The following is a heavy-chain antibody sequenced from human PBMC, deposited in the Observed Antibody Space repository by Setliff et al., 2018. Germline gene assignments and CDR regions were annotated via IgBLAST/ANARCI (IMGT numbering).Heavy chain of an antibody. V-gene: IGHV3-7*01. Sequence: GGSLRLSCAASGFDFKTHWMDWARQAPGKGMEWVANIKEDGSQRNYVDAVRGRSTVSRDNAKNSLYLQMNSLRAEDTAVYYCAREKHYDSSGYYYAFDIWGQGTKVTVSS. CDR1: GFDFKTHW. CDR2: IKEDGSQR. J-gene: IGHJ3*02. D-gene: IGHD3-22*01. CDR3: AREKHYDSSGYYYAFDI.